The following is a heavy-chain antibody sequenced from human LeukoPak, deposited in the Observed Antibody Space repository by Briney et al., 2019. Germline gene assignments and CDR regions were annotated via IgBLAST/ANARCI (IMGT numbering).Heavy chain of an antibody. V-gene: IGHV3-72*01. Sequence: GGSLRLSCAASGFTFSDRYMEWVRQAPGKGLEWVGRSRNKANSYTTEYAASVKGRFTASRDDSTNSLYLQMNSLKTEDTAVYYCASSPAGRYTFEYWGQGTLVTVSS. CDR2: SRNKANSYTT. CDR1: GFTFSDRY. J-gene: IGHJ4*02. D-gene: IGHD1-26*01. CDR3: ASSPAGRYTFEY.